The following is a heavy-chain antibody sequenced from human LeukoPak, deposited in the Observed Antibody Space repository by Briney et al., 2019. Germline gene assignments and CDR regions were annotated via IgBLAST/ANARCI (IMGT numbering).Heavy chain of an antibody. CDR2: IYHSGST. J-gene: IGHJ5*02. V-gene: IGHV4-39*01. CDR1: GGSISSSSYY. CDR3: ARLQLVVVVVASHWFDP. Sequence: SETLSLTCTVSGGSISSSSYYWGWIRQPPGKGLEWIGSIYHSGSTYYNPSLKSRVTISVDTSKNQFSLKLSSVTAADTAVYYCARLQLVVVVVASHWFDPWGQGTLVTVSS. D-gene: IGHD2-15*01.